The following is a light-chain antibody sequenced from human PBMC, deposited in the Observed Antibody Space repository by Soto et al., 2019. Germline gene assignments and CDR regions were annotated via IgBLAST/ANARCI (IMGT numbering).Light chain of an antibody. Sequence: QSVLTQPPSVSGAPGQRVTISCTGSSSNIGAGYNVHWYQQPPGTAPKLLIYGDIDRPSGVPDRSSGSKSGTSASLAITGLQAEYEADYYCQSYDSSLRGVLFGGGTKLTVL. V-gene: IGLV1-40*01. CDR1: SSNIGAGYN. CDR3: QSYDSSLRGVL. J-gene: IGLJ2*01. CDR2: GDI.